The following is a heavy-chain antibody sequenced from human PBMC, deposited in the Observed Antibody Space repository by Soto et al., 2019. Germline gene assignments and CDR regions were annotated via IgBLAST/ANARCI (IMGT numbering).Heavy chain of an antibody. Sequence: ASVKVSCKGSGYSFTSYWSGWVRQMPGKGLEWMGIIYPGDSDTRYSPSFQGQVTISADKSISTAYLQWSSLKASDTAMYYCARRGGYSYGYYYYGMDVWGQGTTVTVSS. CDR1: GYSFTSYW. J-gene: IGHJ6*02. CDR2: IYPGDSDT. V-gene: IGHV5-51*01. CDR3: ARRGGYSYGYYYYGMDV. D-gene: IGHD5-18*01.